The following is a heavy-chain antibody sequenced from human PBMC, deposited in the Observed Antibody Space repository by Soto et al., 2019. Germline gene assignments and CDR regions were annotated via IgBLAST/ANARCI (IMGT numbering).Heavy chain of an antibody. CDR3: AKDFFAGTTGYYYMDV. D-gene: IGHD1-7*01. Sequence: GGSLRLSCAASGFTFDDYAMHWVRQAPGKGLEWVSGISWNSGSIGYADSVKGRFTISRDNAKNSLYLQMNSLRAEDTALYYCAKDFFAGTTGYYYMDVWGKGTTVTVSS. V-gene: IGHV3-9*01. J-gene: IGHJ6*03. CDR1: GFTFDDYA. CDR2: ISWNSGSI.